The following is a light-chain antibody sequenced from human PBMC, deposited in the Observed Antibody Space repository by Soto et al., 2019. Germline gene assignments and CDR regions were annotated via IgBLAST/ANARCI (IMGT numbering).Light chain of an antibody. CDR3: QQYNSYST. CDR1: KSISSG. Sequence: DIQMTQSPSTLSASVGDRVTITCRASKSISSGLAWYQQKPGKAPKLMIYKASSLESGVTSRFSSRGSGPQFTLTISSLQPDDFATYYCQQYNSYSTFGQGTKVEIK. V-gene: IGKV1-5*03. CDR2: KAS. J-gene: IGKJ1*01.